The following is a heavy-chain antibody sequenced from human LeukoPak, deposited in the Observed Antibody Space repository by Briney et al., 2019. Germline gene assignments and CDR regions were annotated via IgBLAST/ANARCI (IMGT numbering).Heavy chain of an antibody. CDR3: ARGSAFLEWLLGYGDMDV. Sequence: GASVKVSCKASGYTFTSYGISWVRQAPGQGLEWMGWISAYNGNTNYAQKLQGRVTMTTDTSTSTAYMELRSLRSDDTAVYYCARGSAFLEWLLGYGDMDVWGKGTTVTVSS. CDR1: GYTFTSYG. CDR2: ISAYNGNT. V-gene: IGHV1-18*01. J-gene: IGHJ6*03. D-gene: IGHD3-3*01.